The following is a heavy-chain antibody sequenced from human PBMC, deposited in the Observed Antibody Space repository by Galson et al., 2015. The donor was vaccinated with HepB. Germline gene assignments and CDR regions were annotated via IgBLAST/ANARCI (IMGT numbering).Heavy chain of an antibody. J-gene: IGHJ6*03. V-gene: IGHV1-69*13. Sequence: SVKVSCKASGGTFSSYAISWVRQAPGQGLEWMGGIIPIFGTANYAQKFQGRVTITADESTSTAYMELSSLRSEDTAVYYCARVRCNTIFGVVNYYYYYMDVWGKGTTVTVSS. CDR1: GGTFSSYA. CDR2: IIPIFGTA. D-gene: IGHD3-3*01. CDR3: ARVRCNTIFGVVNYYYYYMDV.